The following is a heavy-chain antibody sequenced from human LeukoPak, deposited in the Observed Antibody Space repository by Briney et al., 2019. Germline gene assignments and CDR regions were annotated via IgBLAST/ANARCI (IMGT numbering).Heavy chain of an antibody. CDR2: ISNSGSSV. CDR3: ALGTINKDYYFGMDV. CDR1: GFTFSDYY. D-gene: IGHD2-8*01. Sequence: TAGGSLRLSCAASGFTFSDYYMTWIRQAPGKGLEWLSYISNSGSSVFYADSVMGRFTVPRDNAKRSLYLQIKSLRDDDTAVYHCALGTINKDYYFGMDVWGQGTTVTVSS. J-gene: IGHJ6*02. V-gene: IGHV3-11*01.